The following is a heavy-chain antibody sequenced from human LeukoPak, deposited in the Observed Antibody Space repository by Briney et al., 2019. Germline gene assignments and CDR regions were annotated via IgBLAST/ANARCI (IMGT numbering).Heavy chain of an antibody. CDR1: GGSISSGSYY. V-gene: IGHV4-61*02. D-gene: IGHD3-22*01. Sequence: SQTLSLTCTVSGGSISSGSYYWSWIRQPAGKGLEWIGRIYTSGSTNYNPSLKSRVTISVDTSKNQFSLKLSSVTAADTAVYYCARGRPLFRNYYDSSQPGRYWGQGTLVAVSS. CDR2: IYTSGST. J-gene: IGHJ4*02. CDR3: ARGRPLFRNYYDSSQPGRY.